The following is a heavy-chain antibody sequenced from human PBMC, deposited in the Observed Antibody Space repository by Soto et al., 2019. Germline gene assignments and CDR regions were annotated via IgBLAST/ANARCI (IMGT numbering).Heavy chain of an antibody. CDR1: GFTFSLFA. J-gene: IGHJ3*02. D-gene: IGHD2-21*02. CDR3: AAHLYCGNDCYHAAFDT. V-gene: IGHV3-30-3*01. CDR2: ISYDGSNV. Sequence: QEQLVESGGGVVQPGRSLRLTCAGSGFTFSLFAMHWVRQAPGKGLEWVTVISYDGSNVYYADSVMGRFTISRDNSKNAVYLQMNNMRAEDTAVYYCAAHLYCGNDCYHAAFDTWGHWTLVTFSS.